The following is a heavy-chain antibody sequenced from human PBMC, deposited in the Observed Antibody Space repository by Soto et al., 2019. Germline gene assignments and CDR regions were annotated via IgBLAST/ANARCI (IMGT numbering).Heavy chain of an antibody. Sequence: VHLVQSGAEVRKPGASVKVSCKASGYTFSSYAMHWVRQAPGQRLEWMGWINAGYGNTKSSQKFQDRVTISRDTPASPAYMELTSLRSEDTAVSSCARDTGDGTFDFWGQGTLVTVSS. CDR3: ARDTGDGTFDF. D-gene: IGHD7-27*01. CDR2: INAGYGNT. CDR1: GYTFSSYA. V-gene: IGHV1-3*01. J-gene: IGHJ4*02.